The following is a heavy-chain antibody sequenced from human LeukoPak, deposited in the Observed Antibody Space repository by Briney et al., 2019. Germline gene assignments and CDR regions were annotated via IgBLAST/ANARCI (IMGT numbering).Heavy chain of an antibody. CDR1: GGTFSSYA. CDR2: IIPILGIA. D-gene: IGHD2-8*01. Sequence: GASVKVSCKASGGTFSSYAISWVRQAPGQGLEWMGRIIPILGIANYAQKFQGRVTITADESTSTAYMELSSLRSEDTAVYYCARDYGGLMGVLRESTKDDYFDYWGQGTLVTVSS. V-gene: IGHV1-69*04. J-gene: IGHJ4*02. CDR3: ARDYGGLMGVLRESTKDDYFDY.